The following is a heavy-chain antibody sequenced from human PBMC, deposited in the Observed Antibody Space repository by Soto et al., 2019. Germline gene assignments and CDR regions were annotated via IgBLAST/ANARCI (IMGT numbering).Heavy chain of an antibody. Sequence: SETLSLTCTVSGGSIRGYYWICIRQPPGKGLEWIGYMYNTGSTVYNPSFKSRVTISVDTSKNQFSLKLNSVTAADTAVYYCARDLWGYCGTDCYPLDVWGQGTTVTVS. CDR1: GGSIRGYY. V-gene: IGHV4-59*01. CDR3: ARDLWGYCGTDCYPLDV. D-gene: IGHD2-21*02. J-gene: IGHJ6*02. CDR2: MYNTGST.